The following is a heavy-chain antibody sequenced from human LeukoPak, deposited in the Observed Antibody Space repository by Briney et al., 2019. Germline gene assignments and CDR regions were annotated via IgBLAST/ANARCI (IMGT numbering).Heavy chain of an antibody. CDR2: IYSGGST. CDR3: ARGLLGGFDY. CDR1: GFTFSSYS. D-gene: IGHD3-10*01. J-gene: IGHJ4*02. V-gene: IGHV3-53*01. Sequence: GGSLRLSYAASGFTFSSYSMNWVRQAPGKGLEWVSVIYSGGSTYYADSVKGRFTISRDNSKNTLYLQMNSLRAEDTAVYYCARGLLGGFDYWGQGTLVTVSS.